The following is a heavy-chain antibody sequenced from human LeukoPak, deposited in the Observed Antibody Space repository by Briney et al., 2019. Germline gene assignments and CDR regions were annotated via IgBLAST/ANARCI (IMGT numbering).Heavy chain of an antibody. CDR1: GGSISSYY. CDR2: IYYSGST. D-gene: IGHD2-21*02. V-gene: IGHV4-59*01. Sequence: SETLSLTCTVSGGSISSYYWSWIRQPPGEGLEWIGYIYYSGSTNYNPSLKSRVTISVDTSKNQFSLKLSSVTAADTAVYYCARTTLAYCGGDCPGHFDYWGQGTLVTVSS. J-gene: IGHJ4*02. CDR3: ARTTLAYCGGDCPGHFDY.